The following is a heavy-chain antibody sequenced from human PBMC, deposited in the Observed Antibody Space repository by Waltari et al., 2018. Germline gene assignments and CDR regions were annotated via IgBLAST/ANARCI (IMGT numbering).Heavy chain of an antibody. D-gene: IGHD3-16*01. CDR1: GGSFSGYY. CDR2: INQSGST. J-gene: IGHJ6*02. CDR3: ARDQGYDYIWGSADARDGMDV. Sequence: QVQLQQWGAGLLKPSETLSLTCAVYGGSFSGYYWSWIRQPPGMGLEWIGEINQSGSTNYNPSLKSRVTISVDTSKNQFSLKLSSVTAADTAVYYCARDQGYDYIWGSADARDGMDVWGQGTTVTVSS. V-gene: IGHV4-34*01.